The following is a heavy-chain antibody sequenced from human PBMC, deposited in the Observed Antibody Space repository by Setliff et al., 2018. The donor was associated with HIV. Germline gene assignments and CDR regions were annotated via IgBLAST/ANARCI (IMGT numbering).Heavy chain of an antibody. CDR2: VYHSGTT. CDR1: GYSISTAYY. V-gene: IGHV4-38-2*01. J-gene: IGHJ4*02. D-gene: IGHD3-3*01. CDR3: MRGRSITIFGVAYFEF. Sequence: SETLSLTCAVSGYSISTAYYWGWIRQPPGKGLEWIGSVYHSGTTYYNPSLKSRVTISVDMSNNQFSLKVTSVTAADTAVYYCMRGRSITIFGVAYFEFWGQGTQGTVS.